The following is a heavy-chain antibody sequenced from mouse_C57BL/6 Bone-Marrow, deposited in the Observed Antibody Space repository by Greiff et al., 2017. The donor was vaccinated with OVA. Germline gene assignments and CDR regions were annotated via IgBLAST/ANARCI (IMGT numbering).Heavy chain of an antibody. CDR1: GYTFTSYW. V-gene: IGHV1-53*01. J-gene: IGHJ4*01. CDR3: LRRTVYAMDY. Sequence: VQLQQPGAELVKPGASVKLSCKASGYTFTSYWMHWVKQRPGQGLEWIGNINPSNGGTNYNEKFKSKATLTVDKSSSTAYMQLSSLTSEDSAEIFGLRRTVYAMDYWGQGTSVTVSS. CDR2: INPSNGGT. D-gene: IGHD2-2*01.